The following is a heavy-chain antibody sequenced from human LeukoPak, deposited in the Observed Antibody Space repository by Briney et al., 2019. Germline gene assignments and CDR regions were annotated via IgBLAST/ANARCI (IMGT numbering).Heavy chain of an antibody. CDR3: AKDQPSFQEWFGELFYFDY. CDR2: INGGGSPI. V-gene: IGHV3-48*01. CDR1: GFTFSRDS. D-gene: IGHD3-10*01. J-gene: IGHJ4*02. Sequence: GGSLRLSCAASGFTFSRDSMNWVRQAPGKGLEWVAYINGGGSPIYYADSVKGRFTISRGNSKNTLYLQMNSLRAEDTAVYYCAKDQPSFQEWFGELFYFDYWGQGTLVTVSS.